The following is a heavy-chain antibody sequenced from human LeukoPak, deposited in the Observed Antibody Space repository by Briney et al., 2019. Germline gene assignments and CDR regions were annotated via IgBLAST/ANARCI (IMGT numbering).Heavy chain of an antibody. CDR3: ARNGEAVAGTSFFDY. CDR2: IYNTGTT. CDR1: GGSFSGYY. D-gene: IGHD6-19*01. Sequence: EPSETLSLTCAVYGGSFSGYYWSWIRQPPGKGLEWIGYIYNTGTTNYNPSLKSRVTISVDTSKSQFSLTLSSVTAADTAVYYCARNGEAVAGTSFFDYWGQGTLVTVSS. V-gene: IGHV4-59*01. J-gene: IGHJ4*02.